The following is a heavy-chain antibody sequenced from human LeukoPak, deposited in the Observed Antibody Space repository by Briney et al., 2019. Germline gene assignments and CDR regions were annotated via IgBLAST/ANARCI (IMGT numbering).Heavy chain of an antibody. V-gene: IGHV3-21*01. Sequence: GGSLRLSCAASGFXVSSNYISWVRQAPGKGLEWVSSIGSSSTFIYYADSVKGRFTISRDNAKNSLFLQMNSLRAEDTAVYYCAKAHPGFDYWGQGTLVTVSS. CDR3: AKAHPGFDY. CDR1: GFXVSSNY. CDR2: IGSSSTFI. J-gene: IGHJ4*02.